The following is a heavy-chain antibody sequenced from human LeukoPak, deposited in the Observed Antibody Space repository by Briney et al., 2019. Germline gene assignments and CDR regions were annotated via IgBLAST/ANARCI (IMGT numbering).Heavy chain of an antibody. CDR1: GGSISSGYW. CDR3: ARLVDYYDAFDI. J-gene: IGHJ3*02. V-gene: IGHV4-4*02. Sequence: SGTLSLTCVVSGGSISSGYWWSWVRQPPGKGLEWIGEIHHSGRTNYNPSLESRVTISVDNSKNQFSLKLTSVTAADTAVYYCARLVDYYDAFDIWGQGTMVTVSS. CDR2: IHHSGRT. D-gene: IGHD1-26*01.